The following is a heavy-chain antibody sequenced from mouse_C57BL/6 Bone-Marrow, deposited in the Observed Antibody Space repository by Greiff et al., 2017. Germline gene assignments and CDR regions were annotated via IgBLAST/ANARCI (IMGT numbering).Heavy chain of an antibody. J-gene: IGHJ2*01. CDR1: GYTFTSYG. CDR3: ARSCYGYDEAGIDY. CDR2: IYIGNGYT. Sequence: LVRPGSSVKMSCKTSGYTFTSYGINWVKQRPGQGLEWIGYIYIGNGYTEYNEKFKGKATMTSDKSSSTAYMQLSSLTSEDSAIYFCARSCYGYDEAGIDYWGQGTTLTVSS. D-gene: IGHD2-2*01. V-gene: IGHV1-58*01.